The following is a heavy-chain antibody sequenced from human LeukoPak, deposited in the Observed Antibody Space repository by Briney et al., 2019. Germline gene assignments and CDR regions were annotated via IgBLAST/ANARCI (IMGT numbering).Heavy chain of an antibody. Sequence: GGSLRLSCAASGFTFSSYDMNWVRQAPGKGLEWVSGITWNSGDIRYADSVKGRFTISRGNAKNSLYLQMNSLRAEDTAVYYCAELGITMIGGVWGKGTTVTISS. CDR1: GFTFSSYD. D-gene: IGHD3-10*02. CDR2: ITWNSGDI. CDR3: AELGITMIGGV. V-gene: IGHV3-21*01. J-gene: IGHJ6*04.